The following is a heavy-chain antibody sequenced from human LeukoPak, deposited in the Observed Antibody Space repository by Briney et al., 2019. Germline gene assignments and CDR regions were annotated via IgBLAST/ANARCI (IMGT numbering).Heavy chain of an antibody. V-gene: IGHV1-46*01. CDR1: GYTFTSYY. J-gene: IGHJ4*02. CDR3: ARDLWNVRRDGYNSRSGYFDY. Sequence: ASVKVSCKESGYTFTSYYMHWVRQAPGQGLEWMGIINPSGGSTSYAQKFQGRVTMTRDMSTSTVYMELSSLRSEDTAVYYCARDLWNVRRDGYNSRSGYFDYWGQGTLVTVSS. D-gene: IGHD5-24*01. CDR2: INPSGGST.